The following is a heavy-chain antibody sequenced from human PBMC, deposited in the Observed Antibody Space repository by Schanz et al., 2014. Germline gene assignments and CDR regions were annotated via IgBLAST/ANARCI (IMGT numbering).Heavy chain of an antibody. CDR1: GYTFTSFA. J-gene: IGHJ5*02. CDR3: ARGGVVVVTAALNWFDP. D-gene: IGHD2-15*01. CDR2: INTNNGDP. Sequence: QVQLVQSGSELKKPGASVKVSCKASGYTFTSFAMNWVRQAPGQGLERMGWINTNNGDPTYAQGFTGRFVFSLDTSVSTAYLQISSLKAEDTAVYYCARGGVVVVTAALNWFDPWGQGTLVTVSS. V-gene: IGHV7-4-1*02.